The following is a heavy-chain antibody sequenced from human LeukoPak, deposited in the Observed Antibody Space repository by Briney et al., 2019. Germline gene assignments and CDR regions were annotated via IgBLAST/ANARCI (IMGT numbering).Heavy chain of an antibody. Sequence: GGSLRLSCAASGFTFSSYEMNWVRQAPGKGLEWVSYISSSDSTTYYADSVKGRFTISGENAMNSLYLQMNSLRVEDTAVYYCARVLYDSSGYYFNYFDYWGQGTLVTVSS. CDR1: GFTFSSYE. J-gene: IGHJ4*02. CDR3: ARVLYDSSGYYFNYFDY. D-gene: IGHD3-22*01. V-gene: IGHV3-48*03. CDR2: ISSSDSTT.